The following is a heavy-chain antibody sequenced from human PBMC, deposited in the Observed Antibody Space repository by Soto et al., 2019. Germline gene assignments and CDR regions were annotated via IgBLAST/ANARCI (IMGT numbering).Heavy chain of an antibody. J-gene: IGHJ5*02. D-gene: IGHD2-15*01. CDR1: SGSISSSNW. CDR3: ARIPANTIDPYNWFDP. Sequence: QVQLQESGPGLVKPSGTLSLTCAVSSGSISSSNWWSWVRQPPGKGLEWIGEIYHSGSTNYNPSLKSRVPISVDKSKNQFSLKLSSVTAADTAVYYCARIPANTIDPYNWFDPWGQGTLVTVSS. CDR2: IYHSGST. V-gene: IGHV4-4*02.